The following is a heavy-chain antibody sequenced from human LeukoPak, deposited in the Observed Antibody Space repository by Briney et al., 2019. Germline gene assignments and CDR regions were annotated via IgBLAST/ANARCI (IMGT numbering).Heavy chain of an antibody. Sequence: GGSLRLSCAASEFSVGSNYMTWVRQAPGKGLEWVSLIYSGGSTYYADSVKGRFTISRDNSKNTLYLQMNSLRAEDTAVYYCASERASSGYYRGPYYFDYWGQGTLVTVSS. CDR3: ASERASSGYYRGPYYFDY. CDR2: IYSGGST. CDR1: EFSVGSNY. D-gene: IGHD3-22*01. V-gene: IGHV3-66*01. J-gene: IGHJ4*02.